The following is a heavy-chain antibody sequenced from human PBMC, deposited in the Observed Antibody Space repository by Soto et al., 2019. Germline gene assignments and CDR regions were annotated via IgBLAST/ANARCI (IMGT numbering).Heavy chain of an antibody. CDR1: GFTFSSYA. J-gene: IGHJ4*02. CDR3: AKDDSKQWLASPTQYYFDY. V-gene: IGHV3-23*01. Sequence: GGSLRLSCAASGFTFSSYAMSWVRQAPGKGLEWVSAISGSGGSTYYADSVKGRFTISRDNSKNTLYLQMNSLRAEDTAVYYCAKDDSKQWLASPTQYYFDYWGQGTLVTVSS. D-gene: IGHD6-19*01. CDR2: ISGSGGST.